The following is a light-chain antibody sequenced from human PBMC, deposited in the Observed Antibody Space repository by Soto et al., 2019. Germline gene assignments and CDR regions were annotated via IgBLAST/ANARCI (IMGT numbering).Light chain of an antibody. CDR2: EVS. CDR1: NSDVGTYIY. Sequence: QSALTQPASVSGSPGQSITISCTGTNSDVGTYIYVSWYQQHPGRAPKLMIYEVSNRPSGVSNRFSGSKSGNTASLTISGLQAEDEADYYCSSYTSSSSPYVFGTGTKVTVL. CDR3: SSYTSSSSPYV. J-gene: IGLJ1*01. V-gene: IGLV2-14*01.